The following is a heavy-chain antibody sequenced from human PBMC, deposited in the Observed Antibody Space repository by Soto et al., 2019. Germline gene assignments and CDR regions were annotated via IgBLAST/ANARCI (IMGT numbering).Heavy chain of an antibody. Sequence: GASVKVSCKASGYTFTSYYMHWVRQAPGQGLEWMGIINPSGGSTSYAQKFQGRVTITADESTSTAYMELSSLRSEDTAVYYCAREGGLPTSEYFFDYWGQGTLVTVSS. V-gene: IGHV1-46*01. D-gene: IGHD3-16*01. CDR2: INPSGGST. CDR3: AREGGLPTSEYFFDY. CDR1: GYTFTSYY. J-gene: IGHJ4*02.